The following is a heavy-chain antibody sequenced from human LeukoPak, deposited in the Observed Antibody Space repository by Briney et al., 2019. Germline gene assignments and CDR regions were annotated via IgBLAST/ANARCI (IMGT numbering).Heavy chain of an antibody. CDR3: ASYYYDSSGYPRFDY. CDR2: INPNSGGT. V-gene: IGHV1-2*02. D-gene: IGHD3-22*01. Sequence: ASVKVSCKASGYTFTGYYMHWVRQAPGQGLEWMGWINPNSGGTNYAQKFQGRVTMTEDTSTDTAYMELSSLRSEDTAVYYCASYYYDSSGYPRFDYWGQGTLVTVSS. J-gene: IGHJ4*02. CDR1: GYTFTGYY.